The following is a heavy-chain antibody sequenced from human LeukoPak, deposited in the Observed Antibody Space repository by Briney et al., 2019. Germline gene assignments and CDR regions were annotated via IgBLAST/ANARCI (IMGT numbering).Heavy chain of an antibody. V-gene: IGHV4-4*07. CDR1: GGSFSGYY. Sequence: PSETLSLTCAVYGGSFSGYYWSWIRQPAGKGLEWIGRIYTSGSTNYNPSLKSRVTMSVDTSKNQFSLKLSSVTAADTAVYYCARDRHYYGSGSYYLNPFDYWGQGTLVTVSS. J-gene: IGHJ4*02. CDR3: ARDRHYYGSGSYYLNPFDY. D-gene: IGHD3-10*01. CDR2: IYTSGST.